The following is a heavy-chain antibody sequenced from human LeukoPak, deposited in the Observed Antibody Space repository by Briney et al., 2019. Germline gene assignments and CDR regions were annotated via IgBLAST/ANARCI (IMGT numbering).Heavy chain of an antibody. V-gene: IGHV4-39*07. D-gene: IGHD3-22*01. J-gene: IGHJ4*02. CDR1: GGSISSSSYY. Sequence: SETLSLTCTVSGGSISSSSYYWGWIRQPPGKGLEWIGSIYYSGSTYYNPSLKSRVTISVDTSKNQFSLKLSSVTAADTAVYYCARGGYYYDSSGYYLDYWGQGTLVTVSS. CDR3: ARGGYYYDSSGYYLDY. CDR2: IYYSGST.